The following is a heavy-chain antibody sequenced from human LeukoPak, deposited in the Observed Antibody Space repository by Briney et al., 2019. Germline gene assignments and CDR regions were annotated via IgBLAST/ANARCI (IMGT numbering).Heavy chain of an antibody. D-gene: IGHD3-3*01. CDR3: ARDSSVTIFGVVIPSYFDY. Sequence: QPGGALRLSCAASGFTFSSYEMNWVRQAPGKGLEWVSYISSNGSTIYYADSVKGRFTISRDNAKNSLYLQMNSLRAEDTAVYYCARDSSVTIFGVVIPSYFDYWGQGTLVTVSS. CDR2: ISSNGSTI. CDR1: GFTFSSYE. V-gene: IGHV3-48*03. J-gene: IGHJ4*02.